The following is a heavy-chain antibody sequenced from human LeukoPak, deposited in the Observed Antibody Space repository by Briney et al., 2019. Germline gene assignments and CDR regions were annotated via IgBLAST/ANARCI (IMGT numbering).Heavy chain of an antibody. V-gene: IGHV3-73*01. Sequence: PGGSLRLSCAASGFTFSGSAMHWVRQASGKGLEWVGRISSKANSYATAYDASVKGRLTISRDDSKTTAYLQMNSLKTEDTAVYYCTRATVSDAFDIWGQGTMVTVSS. D-gene: IGHD4-17*01. CDR2: ISSKANSYAT. CDR3: TRATVSDAFDI. J-gene: IGHJ3*02. CDR1: GFTFSGSA.